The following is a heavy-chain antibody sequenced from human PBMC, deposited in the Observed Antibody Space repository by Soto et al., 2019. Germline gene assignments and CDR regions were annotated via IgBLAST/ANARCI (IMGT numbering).Heavy chain of an antibody. CDR1: GGTFSSYA. J-gene: IGHJ6*02. CDR2: IIPIFGTA. Sequence: QVQLVQSGAEVKKPGSSVKVSCKASGGTFSSYAISWVRQAPGQGLEWMGGIIPIFGTANYAQKFQGRVTITADESTSTAYMELSSLRSEDTAVYYCARWPDILTGQFHYYYYYGMDVWGQGTTVTVSS. CDR3: ARWPDILTGQFHYYYYYGMDV. D-gene: IGHD3-9*01. V-gene: IGHV1-69*12.